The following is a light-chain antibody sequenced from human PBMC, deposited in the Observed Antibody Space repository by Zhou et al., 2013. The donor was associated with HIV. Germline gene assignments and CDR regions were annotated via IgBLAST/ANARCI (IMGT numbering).Light chain of an antibody. CDR1: QRVGSY. Sequence: EIVLTQSPATLSLSPGEGVTVSCRASQRVGSYLAWYQQKRGQAPRLLIYDAFNRAAGIPARFSGSGSGTDFTLTINSLEPEDFAVYYCQQYNNWPPLTFGGGTKVEIK. CDR3: QQYNNWPPLT. J-gene: IGKJ4*01. CDR2: DAF. V-gene: IGKV3-11*01.